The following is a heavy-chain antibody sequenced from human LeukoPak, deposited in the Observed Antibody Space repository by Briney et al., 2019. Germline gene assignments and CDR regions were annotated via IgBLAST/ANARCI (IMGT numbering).Heavy chain of an antibody. J-gene: IGHJ6*02. V-gene: IGHV4-39*07. D-gene: IGHD3-22*01. CDR1: GGSITSTTYY. Sequence: SETLSLTCTVSGGSITSTTYYRGWVRQPPGKGLEWIGSISYSGNTYYNPSLKSRVTISVDTSKNQFSLKLSSVTAADTAVYYCARLYYYDSSRVLYYYGMDVWGQGTTVTVSS. CDR3: ARLYYYDSSRVLYYYGMDV. CDR2: ISYSGNT.